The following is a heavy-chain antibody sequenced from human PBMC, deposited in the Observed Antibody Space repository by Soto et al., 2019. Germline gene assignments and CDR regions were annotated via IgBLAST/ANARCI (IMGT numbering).Heavy chain of an antibody. Sequence: PSETLSLTCSVYGGSFSDYYWSWIRQPPGKGLEWIGEMNHSGSTNHNPSLKSRVTISVDTSKNQFSLRLSSVTAADTAVYFCARIWGSYSYYFDYWGKVRLGTVS. CDR1: GGSFSDYY. CDR3: ARIWGSYSYYFDY. D-gene: IGHD3-16*02. J-gene: IGHJ4*02. V-gene: IGHV4-34*01. CDR2: MNHSGST.